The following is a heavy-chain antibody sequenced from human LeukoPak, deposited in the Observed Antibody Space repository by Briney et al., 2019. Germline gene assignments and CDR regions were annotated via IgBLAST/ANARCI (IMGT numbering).Heavy chain of an antibody. CDR2: IGTAGDT. D-gene: IGHD2-8*01. J-gene: IGHJ4*02. Sequence: PGGSLRLSCAASGFTFSNYDMHWVRQATGKGLEWVSAIGTAGDTYYPGSVRRRFTMSRENAKNSLYLQMNSLAAGDTAVYYCARGSNTRFDYWGQGILVTVSS. V-gene: IGHV3-13*04. CDR3: ARGSNTRFDY. CDR1: GFTFSNYD.